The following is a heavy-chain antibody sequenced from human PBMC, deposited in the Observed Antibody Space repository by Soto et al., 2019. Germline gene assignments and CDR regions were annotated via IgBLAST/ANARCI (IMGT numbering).Heavy chain of an antibody. V-gene: IGHV1-46*03. CDR3: ARVRHIQLWLRRDYYGMDV. CDR2: INPSGGST. Sequence: ASVKVSCKASGYTFTSYGISWVRQAPGQGLEWMGIINPSGGSTSYAQKFQGRVTMTRDTSTSTVYMELSSLRSEDTAVYYCARVRHIQLWLRRDYYGMDVWGQGTTVTVSS. J-gene: IGHJ6*02. CDR1: GYTFTSYG. D-gene: IGHD5-18*01.